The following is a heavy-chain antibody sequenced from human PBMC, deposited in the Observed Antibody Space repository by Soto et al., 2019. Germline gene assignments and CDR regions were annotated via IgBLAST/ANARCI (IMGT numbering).Heavy chain of an antibody. CDR1: GYTFTSYG. Sequence: ASVKVSCKASGYTFTSYGISWVRQAPGQGLEWMGWISAYNGNTNYAQKLQGRVTMTTDTSTSTAYMELRSLRSDDTAVYYCASGRSGSSSPGFYYYYGMDVWGQGTTVTVSS. V-gene: IGHV1-18*04. CDR3: ASGRSGSSSPGFYYYYGMDV. CDR2: ISAYNGNT. D-gene: IGHD6-6*01. J-gene: IGHJ6*02.